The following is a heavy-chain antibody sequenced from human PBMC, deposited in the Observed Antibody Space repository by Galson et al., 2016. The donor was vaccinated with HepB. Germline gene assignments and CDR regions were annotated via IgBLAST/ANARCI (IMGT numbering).Heavy chain of an antibody. CDR3: ARDDYRVFGH. J-gene: IGHJ4*02. D-gene: IGHD4-11*01. CDR1: GFTFSSYW. CDR2: INVDGSEE. V-gene: IGHV3-7*05. Sequence: LRLSCAASGFTFSSYWMSWVRQAPGKGLEWVVNINVDGSEEYYVDSVRGRFTISRDNAKNSMYLQMNSLRVEDTAVYYCARDDYRVFGHWGQGTLVTVSS.